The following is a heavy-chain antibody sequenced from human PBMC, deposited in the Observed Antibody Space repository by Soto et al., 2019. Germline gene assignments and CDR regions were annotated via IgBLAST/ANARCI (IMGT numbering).Heavy chain of an antibody. Sequence: GGSLRLSCAASGFTFSSYGMHWVRQAPGKGLEWVAVIWYDGSNKYYADSVKGRFTISRDNSKNTLYLQMNSLRAADTAVYYCAIYGSGSYYNVPFDYWGQGTLVTVS. V-gene: IGHV3-33*01. CDR2: IWYDGSNK. D-gene: IGHD3-10*01. CDR3: AIYGSGSYYNVPFDY. J-gene: IGHJ4*02. CDR1: GFTFSSYG.